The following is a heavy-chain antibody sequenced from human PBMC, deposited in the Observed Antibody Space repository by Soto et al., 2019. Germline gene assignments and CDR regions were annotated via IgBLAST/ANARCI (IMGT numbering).Heavy chain of an antibody. J-gene: IGHJ6*03. D-gene: IGHD3-16*01. CDR2: TYYRSRWYN. Sequence: PSQTLSLTCAISGDSVSSNSAAWNWIRQSPSRGLEWLGRTYYRSRWYNDYAVSVKSRITVNPDTSKNQFSLHLNSVTPEDTAVYYCARGIYPPFPPDSQYYMDVWGKGTTVTVSS. V-gene: IGHV6-1*01. CDR1: GDSVSSNSAA. CDR3: ARGIYPPFPPDSQYYMDV.